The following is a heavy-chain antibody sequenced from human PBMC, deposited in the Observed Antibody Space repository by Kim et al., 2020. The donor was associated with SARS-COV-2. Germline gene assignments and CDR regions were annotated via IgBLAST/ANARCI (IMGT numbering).Heavy chain of an antibody. CDR3: ARNYDSSGYTVGYDYYGMDV. D-gene: IGHD3-22*01. CDR2: IWYDGSNK. CDR1: GFAFSSYA. V-gene: IGHV3-33*01. J-gene: IGHJ6*02. Sequence: GGSLRLSCAASGFAFSSYAMHWVRQAPGKGLEWVAVIWYDGSNKYYADSVKGRFTISRDNSKNTLYLQMNSLRAEDTAVYYCARNYDSSGYTVGYDYYGMDVWGQGTTVTVSS.